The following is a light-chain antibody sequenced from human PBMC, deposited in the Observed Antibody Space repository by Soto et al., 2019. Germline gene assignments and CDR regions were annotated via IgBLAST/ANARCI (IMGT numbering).Light chain of an antibody. CDR2: EVS. V-gene: IGLV2-14*01. CDR1: SXDVGGYNY. J-gene: IGLJ1*01. Sequence: QSVLTQPASVSGSPGQSITISCTGTSXDVGGYNYVSWYQQHPGKGPKLMIYEVSNRPSGVSNRFSGSKSGNTASLTISGLQAEDEADYYCSSYTSSSTYVFGTGTKVTVL. CDR3: SSYTSSSTYV.